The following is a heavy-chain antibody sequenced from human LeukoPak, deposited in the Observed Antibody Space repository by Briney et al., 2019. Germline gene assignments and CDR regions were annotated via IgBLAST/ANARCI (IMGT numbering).Heavy chain of an antibody. J-gene: IGHJ4*02. CDR1: GFTFSSYG. Sequence: GGSLRLSCAASGFTFSSYGMSWVRQAPGKGLEWVSAISGSGGSTYYADSVKGRFTISRDNSKNTLYLQMNSLRAEDTAVYYCAKGIGRCSSTSCYAALDYWGQGTLVTVSS. CDR2: ISGSGGST. CDR3: AKGIGRCSSTSCYAALDY. D-gene: IGHD2-2*01. V-gene: IGHV3-23*01.